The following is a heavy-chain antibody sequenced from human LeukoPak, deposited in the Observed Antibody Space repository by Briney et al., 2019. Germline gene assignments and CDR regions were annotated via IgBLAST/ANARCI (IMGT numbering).Heavy chain of an antibody. V-gene: IGHV4-39*01. CDR3: ARYSRVTNSYYFDY. Sequence: SETLSLTCTVSGGSISSSSYYWGWIRQPPGKGLEWIGSIYYSGSTYYNPSLKSRVTISVDTSKNQFSLKLSSVTAADTAVYYCARYSRVTNSYYFDYWGQGTLVTVSS. CDR1: GGSISSSSYY. J-gene: IGHJ4*02. D-gene: IGHD2-15*01. CDR2: IYYSGST.